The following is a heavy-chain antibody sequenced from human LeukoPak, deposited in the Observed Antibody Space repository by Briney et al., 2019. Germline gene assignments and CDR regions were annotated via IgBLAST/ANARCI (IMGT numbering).Heavy chain of an antibody. V-gene: IGHV3-30*02. J-gene: IGHJ6*03. D-gene: IGHD4-11*01. Sequence: GGSLRLSCAASGFTFSSYGMHWVRQAPGKGLEWVAFIRYDGSNKYYADSVKGRFTISRDNSKNTLYLQMNSLRAEDTAVYYCATSQWGTVTTFYYYYYMDVWGKGTTVTVSS. CDR2: IRYDGSNK. CDR1: GFTFSSYG. CDR3: ATSQWGTVTTFYYYYYMDV.